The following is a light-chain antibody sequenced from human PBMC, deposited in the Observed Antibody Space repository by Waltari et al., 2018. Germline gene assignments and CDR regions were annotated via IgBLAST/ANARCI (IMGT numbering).Light chain of an antibody. CDR2: KAS. Sequence: DIQIPPPPSTLAASVGDRAPIPCRASQSISSWLAWYQQKPGKAPKLLIYKASSLESGVPSRFSGSGSGTEFTLTISSLQPDDFATYYCQQYNSYRTFGQGTKVEIK. J-gene: IGKJ1*01. CDR1: QSISSW. V-gene: IGKV1-5*03. CDR3: QQYNSYRT.